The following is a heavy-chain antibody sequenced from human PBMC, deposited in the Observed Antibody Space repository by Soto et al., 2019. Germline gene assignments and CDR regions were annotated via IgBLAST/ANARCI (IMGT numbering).Heavy chain of an antibody. D-gene: IGHD6-19*01. Sequence: SETLSLTCTVSGGSISSYYWSWIRQPPGKGLEWIGYIYYSGSTNYNPPLKSRVTISVDTSKNQFSLKLSSVTAADTAVYYCARGGSSGWYGDAFDIWGQGTMVTVSS. J-gene: IGHJ3*02. V-gene: IGHV4-59*01. CDR2: IYYSGST. CDR3: ARGGSSGWYGDAFDI. CDR1: GGSISSYY.